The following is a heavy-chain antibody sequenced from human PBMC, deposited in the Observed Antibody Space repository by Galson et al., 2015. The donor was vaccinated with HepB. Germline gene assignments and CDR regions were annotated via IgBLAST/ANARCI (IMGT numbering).Heavy chain of an antibody. CDR3: ARDLLVVGGREDY. Sequence: SLRLSCAASGFTFSSYWMSWVRQAPGKGLEWVANIRPDGSEKHYVDSVKGRFTLSRDNAQNSLWLQMNSLRGEDTAVYYCARDLLVVGGREDYWGQGTLVTVSS. V-gene: IGHV3-7*03. J-gene: IGHJ4*02. D-gene: IGHD2-8*02. CDR1: GFTFSSYW. CDR2: IRPDGSEK.